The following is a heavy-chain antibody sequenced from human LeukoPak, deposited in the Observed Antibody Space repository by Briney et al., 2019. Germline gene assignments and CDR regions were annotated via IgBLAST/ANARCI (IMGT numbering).Heavy chain of an antibody. CDR1: GYTFTSYY. J-gene: IGHJ2*01. D-gene: IGHD2-15*01. CDR3: ARRSQRYCSGGSCKYWYFDL. V-gene: IGHV1-46*01. Sequence: ASVKVSCKASGYTFTSYYMHWVRQAPGQGLEWMGIINPSDGYTNYAQKLQGRVTMTRDMSTSTVYMELSSLRSEDTAVYYCARRSQRYCSGGSCKYWYFDLWGRGTLVTVSS. CDR2: INPSDGYT.